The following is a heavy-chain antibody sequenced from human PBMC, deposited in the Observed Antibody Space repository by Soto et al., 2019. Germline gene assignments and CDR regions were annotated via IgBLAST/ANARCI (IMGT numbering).Heavy chain of an antibody. CDR3: ARIRYWGVSRIAAAGRTSANGMDV. D-gene: IGHD6-13*01. J-gene: IGHJ6*02. Sequence: PGGSLRLSCAASGFTFSDYYMSWIRQAPGKGLEWVSYISSSGSTIYYADSVKGRFTISRDNAKNSLYLQMNSLRAEDTAVYYCARIRYWGVSRIAAAGRTSANGMDVWGQGTTVTVSS. CDR2: ISSSGSTI. V-gene: IGHV3-11*01. CDR1: GFTFSDYY.